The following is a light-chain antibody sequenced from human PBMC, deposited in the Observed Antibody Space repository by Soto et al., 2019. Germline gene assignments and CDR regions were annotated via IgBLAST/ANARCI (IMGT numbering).Light chain of an antibody. CDR3: SSYTSSSTPV. Sequence: QSALTRPASVSGSPGRSITISCTGTSSDVGGYNYVSWYQQHPGKAPKLMIYDVSNRPSGVSNRFSGSKSGNTASLTISGLQAEDEADYYCSSYTSSSTPVFGGGTQLTVL. V-gene: IGLV2-14*01. J-gene: IGLJ2*01. CDR1: SSDVGGYNY. CDR2: DVS.